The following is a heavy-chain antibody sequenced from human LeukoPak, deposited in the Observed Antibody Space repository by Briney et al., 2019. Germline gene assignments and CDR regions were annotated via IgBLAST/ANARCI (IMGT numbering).Heavy chain of an antibody. CDR2: IYYSGST. CDR3: ASTIMITFGGVIAPLRYFDY. Sequence: SETLSLTCTVSGGSNSSSSYYWGWIRQPPGKGLEWIGSIYYSGSTYYNPSLKSRVTISVGTSKNQFSLKLSSVTAADTAVYYCASTIMITFGGVIAPLRYFDYWGQGTLVTVSS. CDR1: GGSNSSSSYY. J-gene: IGHJ4*02. V-gene: IGHV4-39*01. D-gene: IGHD3-16*02.